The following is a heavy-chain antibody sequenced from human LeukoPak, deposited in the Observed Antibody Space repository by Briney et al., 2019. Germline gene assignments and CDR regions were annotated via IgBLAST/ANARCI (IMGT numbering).Heavy chain of an antibody. J-gene: IGHJ6*02. CDR2: ISGSGGST. V-gene: IGHV3-23*01. CDR3: AKAEEYCSGGSCYSYYYYGMDV. D-gene: IGHD2-15*01. Sequence: GGSLRLSCAASGFTFSSYAIRWVRQGPGRGMEWLSVISGSGGSTYYADSVKSRFTISRDNSKNTLYLQMNSLRAEDTAVYYCAKAEEYCSGGSCYSYYYYGMDVWGQGTTVTVSS. CDR1: GFTFSSYA.